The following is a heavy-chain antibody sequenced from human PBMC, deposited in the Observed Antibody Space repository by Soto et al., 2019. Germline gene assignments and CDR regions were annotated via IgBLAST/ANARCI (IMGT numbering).Heavy chain of an antibody. D-gene: IGHD1-26*01. Sequence: SETLSLTCAVYGGSFSAYYWSWVRQPPGKGLEWIGEIIHSESTKYNPSLKSRVTISVDTSKNQFSLKLSSVTAADTAVYYCARQRPTDGGWEFANYYGMDVWGQGTTVTVSS. CDR3: ARQRPTDGGWEFANYYGMDV. CDR1: GGSFSAYY. J-gene: IGHJ6*02. V-gene: IGHV4-34*12. CDR2: IIHSEST.